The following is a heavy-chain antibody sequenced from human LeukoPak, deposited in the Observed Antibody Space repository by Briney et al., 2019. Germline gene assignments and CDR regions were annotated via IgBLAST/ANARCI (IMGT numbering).Heavy chain of an antibody. D-gene: IGHD3-9*01. CDR2: TYYRYKWYN. V-gene: IGHV6-1*01. J-gene: IGHJ4*02. CDR3: ARGRYQFDS. Sequence: SQTLSLTCAISGDTVSSNSAAWSWLRQSPARGLEWLGRTYYRYKWYNDYAVSVKSRITINPDTSKNQFPLQLNSVTPEDTAVYYCARGRYQFDSWGQGTLVTVSS. CDR1: GDTVSSNSAA.